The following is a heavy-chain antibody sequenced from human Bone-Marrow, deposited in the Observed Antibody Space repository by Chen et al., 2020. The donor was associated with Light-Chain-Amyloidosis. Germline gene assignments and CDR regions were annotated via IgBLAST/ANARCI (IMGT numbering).Heavy chain of an antibody. CDR1: GGSFSGYY. Sequence: QVQLQQWGAGLLKPSETLSPTCAVYGGSFSGYYWNWILQTPGKGLEWIGEVNHRGTTNYNPAHERQVTMSVGTSSNQFTLNLSSVTAAGTALYYWARNSPRYCSGISCTNFDFWREGTMVSVSS. V-gene: IGHV4-34*01. CDR3: ARNSPRYCSGISCTNFDF. J-gene: IGHJ4*02. CDR2: VNHRGTT. D-gene: IGHD2-15*01.